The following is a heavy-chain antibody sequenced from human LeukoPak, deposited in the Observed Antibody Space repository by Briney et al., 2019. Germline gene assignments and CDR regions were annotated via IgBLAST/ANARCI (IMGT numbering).Heavy chain of an antibody. CDR2: IYSSGSA. CDR1: GGSISSLY. V-gene: IGHV4-4*07. D-gene: IGHD3-16*01. Sequence: SETLSLTCTVSGGSISSLYWSWLRQPAGKGVEWIGRIYSSGSADYNPSLKSRVTMSVDTSKNQFSLSVGSVTAADTAVYYLXXXXGGXXXEGFDYWGQGTLVTVSS. CDR3: XXXXGGXXXEGFDY. J-gene: IGHJ4*02.